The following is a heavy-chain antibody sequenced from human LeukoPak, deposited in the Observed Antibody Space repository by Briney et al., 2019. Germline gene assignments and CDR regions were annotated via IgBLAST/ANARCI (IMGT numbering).Heavy chain of an antibody. Sequence: GGSLRLSCAASGFTFSNAWMSWVRQAPGKWLDWVGRVKSKTDGGTTDYAAPVKGRLTITRDDSKNTLHLQINSLKTEDTAVYYCTTDAIDYYGSGSVYWGQGTLVTVSS. V-gene: IGHV3-15*01. CDR3: TTDAIDYYGSGSVY. J-gene: IGHJ4*02. D-gene: IGHD3-10*01. CDR1: GFTFSNAW. CDR2: VKSKTDGGTT.